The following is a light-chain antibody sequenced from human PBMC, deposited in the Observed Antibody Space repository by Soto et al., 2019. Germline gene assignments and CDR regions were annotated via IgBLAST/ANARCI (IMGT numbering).Light chain of an antibody. Sequence: DIQMTQAPSSLSVSVGDRDTITCQASQIISTYLNWYKQRAGLXHRXXIYAASSLQSGVPPRFSGIGSGTDFTLTIRSLQPEDCATDFGQQTYSAPPTFGQGTKVEI. CDR3: QQTYSAPPT. CDR2: AAS. J-gene: IGKJ1*01. V-gene: IGKV1-39*01. CDR1: QIISTY.